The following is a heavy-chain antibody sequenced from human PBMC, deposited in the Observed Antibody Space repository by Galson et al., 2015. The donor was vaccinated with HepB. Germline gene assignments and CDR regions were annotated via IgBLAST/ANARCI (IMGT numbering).Heavy chain of an antibody. J-gene: IGHJ4*02. D-gene: IGHD3-3*01. V-gene: IGHV3-30*01. CDR1: GFSFSTYA. CDR3: VGNAAGGRFFEWLFQGPDY. CDR2: ISYDETSK. Sequence: SLRLSCAASGFSFSTYAMNWVRQAPGKGLEWLAVISYDETSKYYADSVKGRFTISRDNSKNTLFLQMDSLGADDTAVYYCVGNAAGGRFFEWLFQGPDYWGQGALVIVSS.